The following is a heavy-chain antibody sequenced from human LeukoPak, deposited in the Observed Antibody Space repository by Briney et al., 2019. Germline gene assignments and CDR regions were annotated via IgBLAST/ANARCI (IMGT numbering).Heavy chain of an antibody. Sequence: GRSLRLSCAASGFTFDDYAMHWVRQAPGKGLEWVSGISWNSGSIGYADSVKGRFTISRDNAKNSLYLQMNSLRAEDMALYYCAKGGYAGGSGSPLDYWGQGTLVTVSS. CDR3: AKGGYAGGSGSPLDY. D-gene: IGHD3-10*01. CDR2: ISWNSGSI. J-gene: IGHJ4*02. V-gene: IGHV3-9*03. CDR1: GFTFDDYA.